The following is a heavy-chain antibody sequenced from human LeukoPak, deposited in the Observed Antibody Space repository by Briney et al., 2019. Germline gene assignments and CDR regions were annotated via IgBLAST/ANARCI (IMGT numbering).Heavy chain of an antibody. V-gene: IGHV3-30*02. D-gene: IGHD6-25*01. Sequence: GGSLRLSCAASGFTFSSYGMHWVRQAPGKGLEWVAFIRYDGSNKYYADSVKGRFTISRDNSKNTLYLQMNSLRAEDTAVYYCAREDGTGYSSGPIDYWGQGTLVTVSS. J-gene: IGHJ4*02. CDR3: AREDGTGYSSGPIDY. CDR1: GFTFSSYG. CDR2: IRYDGSNK.